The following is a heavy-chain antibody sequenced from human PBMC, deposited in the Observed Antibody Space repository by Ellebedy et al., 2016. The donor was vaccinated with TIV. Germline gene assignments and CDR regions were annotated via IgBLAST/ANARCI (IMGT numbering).Heavy chain of an antibody. CDR1: GYTLTELS. D-gene: IGHD6-19*01. CDR2: INPNSGGT. J-gene: IGHJ4*02. V-gene: IGHV1-2*02. CDR3: ARVGSSGWYFPFDY. Sequence: AASVKVSCKVSGYTLTELSMHWVRQAPGQGLEWMGWINPNSGGTNYAQKLQGRVTMTTDTSTSTAYMELRSLRSDDTAVYYCARVGSSGWYFPFDYWGQGTLVTVSS.